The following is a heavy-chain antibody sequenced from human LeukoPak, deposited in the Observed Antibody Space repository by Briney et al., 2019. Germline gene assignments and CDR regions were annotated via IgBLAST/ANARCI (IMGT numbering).Heavy chain of an antibody. J-gene: IGHJ5*02. V-gene: IGHV1-18*01. CDR1: GYTFTSYG. CDR3: AVYYDFWSGYYTYNWFDP. CDR2: ISAYNGNT. D-gene: IGHD3-3*01. Sequence: ASVKVSCKASGYTFTSYGISWVRQAPGQGLEWMGWISAYNGNTNYAQKLQGRVTMTTDTSTSTAYMELRSLRSDDTAVYYCAVYYDFWSGYYTYNWFDPWGQGTLVTVSS.